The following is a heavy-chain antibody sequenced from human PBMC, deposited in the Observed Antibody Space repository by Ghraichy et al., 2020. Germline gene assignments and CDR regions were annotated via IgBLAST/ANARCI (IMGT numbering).Heavy chain of an antibody. D-gene: IGHD2-15*01. CDR3: ARERTPYCSGGSCYSAFDY. V-gene: IGHV1-69*13. CDR2: IIPIFGTA. J-gene: IGHJ4*02. Sequence: SVKVSCKASGGTFSSYAISWVRQAPGQGLEWMGGIIPIFGTANYAQKFQGRVTITADESTSTAYMELSSLRSEDTAVYYCARERTPYCSGGSCYSAFDYWGQGTLVTVSS. CDR1: GGTFSSYA.